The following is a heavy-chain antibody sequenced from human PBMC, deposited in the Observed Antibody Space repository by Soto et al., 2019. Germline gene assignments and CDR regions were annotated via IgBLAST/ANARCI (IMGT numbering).Heavy chain of an antibody. V-gene: IGHV1-69*01. D-gene: IGHD2-15*01. CDR1: GGLFSSFV. J-gene: IGHJ4*02. Sequence: QERLLQSGAEVKKPGSSVKVSCKASGGLFSSFVVSWVRQAPGQGLEWMGGILPVFGTTDYAREFQGRVTITADESTNTAYMELSSLRSEDTAVYYCAMGGSPYVWFNEFWGQGTLVTVSS. CDR2: ILPVFGTT. CDR3: AMGGSPYVWFNEF.